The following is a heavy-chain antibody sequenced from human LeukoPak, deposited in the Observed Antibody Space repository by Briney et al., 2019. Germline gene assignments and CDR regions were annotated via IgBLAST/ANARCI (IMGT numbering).Heavy chain of an antibody. V-gene: IGHV3-74*01. D-gene: IGHD6-13*01. CDR1: GFTFSSYW. CDR3: ARGSSSSSTRVVDY. Sequence: GGSLRLSCAASGFTFSSYWMHWVRQAPGKGLVWVSRINSDGSSTTYADSVKGRFTISRDNAKNTLHLQMNSLRAEDTAVYYCARGSSSSSTRVVDYWDQGTXVTXXS. J-gene: IGHJ4*02. CDR2: INSDGSST.